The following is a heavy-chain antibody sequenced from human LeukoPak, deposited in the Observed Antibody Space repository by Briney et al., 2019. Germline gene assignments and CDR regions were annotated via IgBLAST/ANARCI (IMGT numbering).Heavy chain of an antibody. V-gene: IGHV3-30*04. J-gene: IGHJ4*02. CDR3: AKEGSMSSGTRDFDY. D-gene: IGHD1-1*01. CDR2: ITYDGRNK. Sequence: GGSLRLSCAASGFTFSSYAMSWVRQAPGKGLEWVTFITYDGRNKYYTDSVKGRFTISRDFSRDTVYLQMNSLRPEDTAVYYCAKEGSMSSGTRDFDYWGQGTLVTVSS. CDR1: GFTFSSYA.